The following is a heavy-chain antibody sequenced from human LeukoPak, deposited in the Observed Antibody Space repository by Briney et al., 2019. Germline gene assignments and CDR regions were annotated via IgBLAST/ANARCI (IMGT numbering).Heavy chain of an antibody. CDR2: IKEDGSEE. V-gene: IGHV3-7*05. CDR3: ARDEGVVGLYAK. J-gene: IGHJ4*02. Sequence: PGGSLRLSCAASGFTFSVYWMTWVRQAPGKGLEWVADIKEDGSEEYYVDPVKGRFTISRDNAQRSLFLQMKSLRAEDTAVYYCARDEGVVGLYAKWGQGTLVTVST. CDR1: GFTFSVYW. D-gene: IGHD2/OR15-2a*01.